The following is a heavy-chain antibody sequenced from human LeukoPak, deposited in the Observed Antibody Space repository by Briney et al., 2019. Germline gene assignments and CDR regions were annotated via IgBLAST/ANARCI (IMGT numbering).Heavy chain of an antibody. Sequence: GGSLRLSCAASGFTFSSYWMYWVRQAPGKGLVWVSRIKTDGSTTDYAASVKGRFTISRDNSKNTLYLQMNSLRAEDTAVYYCAKRGYYYGSGSYYFDYWGQGTLVTVSS. D-gene: IGHD3-10*01. CDR2: IKTDGSTT. V-gene: IGHV3-74*01. CDR1: GFTFSSYW. CDR3: AKRGYYYGSGSYYFDY. J-gene: IGHJ4*02.